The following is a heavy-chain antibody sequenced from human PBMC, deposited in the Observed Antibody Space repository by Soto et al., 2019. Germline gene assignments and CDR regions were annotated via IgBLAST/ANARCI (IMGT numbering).Heavy chain of an antibody. CDR3: ARGLTDIVVVAAAHYYYYGMDV. J-gene: IGHJ6*02. CDR1: GFTFSSYG. D-gene: IGHD2-15*01. Sequence: GGSLRLSCAASGFTFSSYGMHWVRQAPGKGLEWVAVIWYDGSNKYYADSVKGRFTISRDNSKNTRYLQMNSLRAEDTAVYYCARGLTDIVVVAAAHYYYYGMDVWGQGTTVTVSS. CDR2: IWYDGSNK. V-gene: IGHV3-33*01.